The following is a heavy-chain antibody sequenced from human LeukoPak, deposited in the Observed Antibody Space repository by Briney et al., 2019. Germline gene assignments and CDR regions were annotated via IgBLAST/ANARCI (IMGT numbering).Heavy chain of an antibody. Sequence: GGSLRLSCAASGFTFSSYGMHWVRQAPGKGLECVAFIRYDGSNKYYADSVKGRFTIARDNSKNTLYLQMNSLRAEDTAVYYRAKDLIAVAGPTGDYWGQGTLVTVSS. V-gene: IGHV3-30*02. CDR1: GFTFSSYG. CDR3: AKDLIAVAGPTGDY. D-gene: IGHD6-19*01. CDR2: IRYDGSNK. J-gene: IGHJ4*02.